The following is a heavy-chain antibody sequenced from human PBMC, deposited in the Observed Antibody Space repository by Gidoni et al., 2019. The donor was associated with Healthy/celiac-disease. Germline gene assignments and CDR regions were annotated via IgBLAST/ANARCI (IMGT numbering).Heavy chain of an antibody. Sequence: QVQLQQWGAGLLKPSETLSLTCAVYGGSFSGYYWSWIRQPPGKGLEWIGEINHSGSTNYNPSLKSRVTISVDTSKNQFSLKLSSVTAADTAVYYCARGERRDGYRFRPLSGYYFDYWGQGTLVTVSS. V-gene: IGHV4-34*01. CDR3: ARGERRDGYRFRPLSGYYFDY. D-gene: IGHD5-12*01. CDR2: INHSGST. J-gene: IGHJ4*02. CDR1: GGSFSGYY.